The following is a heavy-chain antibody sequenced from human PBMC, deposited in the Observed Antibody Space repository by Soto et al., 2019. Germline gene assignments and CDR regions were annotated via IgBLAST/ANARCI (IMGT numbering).Heavy chain of an antibody. CDR1: GFTFSSYG. D-gene: IGHD2-21*02. CDR2: ISYDGSNK. J-gene: IGHJ4*02. V-gene: IGHV3-30*18. CDR3: AKDRSIVVVTAILSY. Sequence: GGSLRLSCAASGFTFSSYGMHWVRQAPGKGLEWVAVISYDGSNKYYADSVKGRFTISRDNSKNTLYLQMNSLRAEDTAVYYCAKDRSIVVVTAILSYCGQGTLVTVSS.